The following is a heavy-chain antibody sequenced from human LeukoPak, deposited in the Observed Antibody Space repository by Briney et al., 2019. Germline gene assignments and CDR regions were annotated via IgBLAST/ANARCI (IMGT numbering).Heavy chain of an antibody. CDR3: GANYFDY. V-gene: IGHV3-21*01. CDR1: GFTFSSYS. CDR2: ISSSSSYI. D-gene: IGHD1-26*01. Sequence: GGSLRLSCAASGFTFSSYSMNWVRQAPGKGLEWVSSISSSSSYICYADSVKGRFTISRDNAKNSLYLQMNSLRAEDTAVYYCGANYFDYWGQGTLVTVSS. J-gene: IGHJ4*02.